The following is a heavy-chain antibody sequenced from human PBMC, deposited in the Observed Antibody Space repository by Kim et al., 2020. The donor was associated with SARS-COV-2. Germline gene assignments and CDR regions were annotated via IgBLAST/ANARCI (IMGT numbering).Heavy chain of an antibody. J-gene: IGHJ3*02. V-gene: IGHV4-34*01. CDR3: ARGFWSAGTGDAFDI. CDR1: GGSFSGYY. CDR2: INHSGST. Sequence: SETLSLTCAVYGGSFSGYYWSWIRQPPGKGLEWIGEINHSGSTNYNPSLKSRVTISVDTSKNQFSLKLSSVTAADTAVYYCARGFWSAGTGDAFDIWGQG. D-gene: IGHD6-13*01.